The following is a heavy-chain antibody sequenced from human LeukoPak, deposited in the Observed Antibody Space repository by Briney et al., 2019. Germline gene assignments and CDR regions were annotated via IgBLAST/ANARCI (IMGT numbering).Heavy chain of an antibody. CDR1: GFTFSSYG. CDR2: IRYDGSNK. J-gene: IGHJ3*02. V-gene: IGHV3-30*02. CDR3: AKGTPNLLAVAGTKNAFDI. Sequence: PGGSLRLSCAASGFTFSSYGMHWVRQAPGKGLEWVTFIRYDGSNKYYADSVKGRFTISRDNSKNTLYLQMNSLRAEDTAVYYCAKGTPNLLAVAGTKNAFDIWGQGTMVTVSS. D-gene: IGHD6-19*01.